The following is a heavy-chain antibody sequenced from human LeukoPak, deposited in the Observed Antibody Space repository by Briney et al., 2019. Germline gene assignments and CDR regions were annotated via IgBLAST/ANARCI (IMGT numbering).Heavy chain of an antibody. CDR1: GFTFANSV. CDR3: TSYCGPASCYSGFDN. J-gene: IGHJ4*02. Sequence: GGSLRLSCVASGFTFANSVLTWVRQAPGKGLEWVSGISETYGTTYYADSVKGRFTISGDKSRDTVSLQMNSLRAEDTAVYYCTSYCGPASCYSGFDNWGQGTLVTVSS. D-gene: IGHD2-21*01. CDR2: ISETYGTT. V-gene: IGHV3-23*01.